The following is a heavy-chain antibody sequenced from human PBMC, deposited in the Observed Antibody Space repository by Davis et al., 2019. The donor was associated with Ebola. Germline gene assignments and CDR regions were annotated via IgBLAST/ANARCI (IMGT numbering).Heavy chain of an antibody. CDR3: AREMATTNDGFDI. CDR2: IKQDGSEK. Sequence: GESLKISCAASGFTVSSNYMSWVRQAPGKGLEWVANIKQDGSEKYYVDSVKGRFTISRDNAKNTLYLQKNSLRVEDTAVYYCAREMATTNDGFDIWGQGTMVSVSS. V-gene: IGHV3-7*01. CDR1: GFTVSSNY. D-gene: IGHD5-24*01. J-gene: IGHJ3*02.